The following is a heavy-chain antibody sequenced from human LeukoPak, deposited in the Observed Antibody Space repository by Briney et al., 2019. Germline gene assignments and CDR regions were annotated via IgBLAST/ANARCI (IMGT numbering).Heavy chain of an antibody. V-gene: IGHV1-69*06. CDR1: GGTFSSYA. Sequence: SVKVSCKASGGTFSSYAISWVRQAPGQGLEWMGGIIPIFGTANYAQEFQGRVTITADKSTSTAYMELSSLRSEDTAVYYCARGDIVATRAFDYWGQGTLVTVSS. D-gene: IGHD5-12*01. J-gene: IGHJ4*02. CDR2: IIPIFGTA. CDR3: ARGDIVATRAFDY.